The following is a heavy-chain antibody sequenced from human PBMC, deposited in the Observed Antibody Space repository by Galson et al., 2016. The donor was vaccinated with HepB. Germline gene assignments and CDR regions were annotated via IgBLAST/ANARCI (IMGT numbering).Heavy chain of an antibody. CDR2: ISHSGST. D-gene: IGHD4-17*01. V-gene: IGHV4-30-2*01. Sequence: TLSLTCAVSGVSINSVGYSWSWIRQPPGKGLEWIGYISHSGSTYYKSSLKSRVTISVDRSKNQFSLKLSSVTAADTAVYYCAREEVPHDFGDPTGGFDNWGQGILVTVSS. CDR3: AREEVPHDFGDPTGGFDN. CDR1: GVSINSVGYS. J-gene: IGHJ4*02.